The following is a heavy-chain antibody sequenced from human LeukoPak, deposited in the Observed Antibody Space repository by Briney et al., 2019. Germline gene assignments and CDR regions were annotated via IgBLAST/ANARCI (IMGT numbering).Heavy chain of an antibody. D-gene: IGHD2-2*01. Sequence: ASVKVSCKASGYTFTHYDMHWVRQAPGQGLEWMGWINPNSGGTNYAQQFQGRVTMTRDTSISTAYMELSRLRSDDTAVYYCATAFRYCSSTSCAKDAFDIWGQGTMVTVSS. CDR1: GYTFTHYD. CDR2: INPNSGGT. J-gene: IGHJ3*02. V-gene: IGHV1-2*02. CDR3: ATAFRYCSSTSCAKDAFDI.